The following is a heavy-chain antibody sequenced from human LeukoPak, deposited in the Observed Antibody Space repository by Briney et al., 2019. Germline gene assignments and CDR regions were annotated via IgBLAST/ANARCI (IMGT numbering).Heavy chain of an antibody. V-gene: IGHV3-64*02. CDR1: GFSFSSYG. D-gene: IGHD1-26*01. J-gene: IGHJ4*02. CDR2: INGDGGRT. Sequence: GGSLRLSCAASGFSFSSYGMHWVRQAPGRGLEYVSAINGDGGRTYYADSVKGRFTISRDNAKNTLYLQMGSLRAEDMAVYYCAVRSWELSYFAYWGQRTLVTVSS. CDR3: AVRSWELSYFAY.